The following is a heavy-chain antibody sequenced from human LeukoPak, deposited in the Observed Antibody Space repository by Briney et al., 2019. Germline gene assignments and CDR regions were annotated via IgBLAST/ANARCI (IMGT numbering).Heavy chain of an antibody. CDR1: GFSFSSYS. J-gene: IGHJ4*02. V-gene: IGHV3-21*01. CDR2: ISSSSNYI. Sequence: PGGSLRLSCAASGFSFSSYSMKWVRQAPGKGLEWVSSISSSSNYIYYADSVKGRFTISRDNAKNSLYLQMNSLRAEDTAVYYCARGGIYDSSGYYFGYWGQGTLVTVSS. D-gene: IGHD3-22*01. CDR3: ARGGIYDSSGYYFGY.